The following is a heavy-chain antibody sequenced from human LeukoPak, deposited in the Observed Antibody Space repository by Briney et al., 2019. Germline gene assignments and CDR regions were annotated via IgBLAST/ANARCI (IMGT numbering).Heavy chain of an antibody. CDR1: GYTFTSHY. J-gene: IGHJ4*02. CDR2: INPSGGST. V-gene: IGHV1-46*01. CDR3: ARAYDYVWGSYRSHLDY. Sequence: GASVKVSCKASGYTFTSHYMHWVRQAPGQGLEWMGIINPSGGSTSYAQEFQGRVTMTRDTSTSTVYMELSSLRSEDTAVYYCARAYDYVWGSYRSHLDYWGQGTLVTVSS. D-gene: IGHD3-16*02.